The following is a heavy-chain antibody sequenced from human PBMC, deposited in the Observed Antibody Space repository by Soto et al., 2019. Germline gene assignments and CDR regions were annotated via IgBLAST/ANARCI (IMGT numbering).Heavy chain of an antibody. CDR2: INPNGGSI. V-gene: IGHV1-46*03. CDR1: GYSFTSQY. Sequence: QVQLVQSGAEVKKPGASVKISCKASGYSFTSQYVHWVRQAPGQGLEWMGIINPNGGSITYAQKCRGEVTRARDTPRGKGFREVSSPKPGGRAGFFGSRKPWHGPGGGGTEPLDIWGQGTMVTVAS. CDR3: SRKPWHGPGGGGTEPLDI. J-gene: IGHJ3*02. D-gene: IGHD3-16*01.